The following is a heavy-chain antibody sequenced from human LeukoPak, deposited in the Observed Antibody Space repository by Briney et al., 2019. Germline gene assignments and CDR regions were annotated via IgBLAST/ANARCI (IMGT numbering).Heavy chain of an antibody. CDR3: ARGLGPRIAVADY. D-gene: IGHD6-19*01. V-gene: IGHV3-30-3*01. CDR2: ISYDGSNK. CDR1: GFTFSSYA. J-gene: IGHJ4*02. Sequence: GRSLRLSCAASGFTFSSYAMHWVRQAPGKGLEWVAVISYDGSNKYYADSVKGRFTISRDNSKNTLYLQMNSLRAEDTAVYYCARGLGPRIAVADYWGQGTLVTVSS.